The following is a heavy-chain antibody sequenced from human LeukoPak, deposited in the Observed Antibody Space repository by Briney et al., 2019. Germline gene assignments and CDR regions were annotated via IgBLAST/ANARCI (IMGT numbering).Heavy chain of an antibody. CDR2: ISSSSSYI. Sequence: GGSLRLSCAASGFTFSSYSMNWVPQAPGKGLEWVSSISSSSSYIYYADSVKGRFTISRDNAKTSLYLQMNSLRAEDTAVYYCARVLMVRGVMFDPWGQGTLVTVSS. CDR1: GFTFSSYS. J-gene: IGHJ5*02. CDR3: ARVLMVRGVMFDP. V-gene: IGHV3-21*01. D-gene: IGHD3-10*01.